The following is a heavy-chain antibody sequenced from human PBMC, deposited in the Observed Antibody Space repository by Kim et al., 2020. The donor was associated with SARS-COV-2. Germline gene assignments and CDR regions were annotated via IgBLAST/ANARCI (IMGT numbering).Heavy chain of an antibody. J-gene: IGHJ4*02. V-gene: IGHV4-31*02. CDR3: ARENYNWHLLIDY. D-gene: IGHD1-7*01. Sequence: YNPSLTRRINISVDTSKNQFSLKLSSVTAADTAVYYCARENYNWHLLIDYWGQGTLVTVSS.